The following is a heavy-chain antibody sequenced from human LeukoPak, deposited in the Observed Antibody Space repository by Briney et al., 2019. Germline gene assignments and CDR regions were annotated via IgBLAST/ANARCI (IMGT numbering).Heavy chain of an antibody. V-gene: IGHV3-20*04. CDR2: INWNGGST. D-gene: IGHD6-6*01. CDR1: GFTFDDYG. CDR3: ARDNIRSISRYYYYYYMDV. Sequence: PGGSLRLSCATSGFTFDDYGMSWVGHAPGKGLEWVSGINWNGGSTFYADSVKGRFTISRDNAKNSLYLQMNSLRAEDTALYYCARDNIRSISRYYYYYYMDVWGKGTTVTVSS. J-gene: IGHJ6*03.